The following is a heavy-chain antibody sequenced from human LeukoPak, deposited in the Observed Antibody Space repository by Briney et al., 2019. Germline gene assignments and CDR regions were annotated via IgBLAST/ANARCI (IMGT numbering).Heavy chain of an antibody. J-gene: IGHJ5*02. CDR3: ARSIAVAANWFDP. Sequence: SQTLSLTCTVSGGSISSGSYYWSWIRQPAGKGLERIGRIYTSGSTNYNPSLKSRVTMSVDTSKNQFSLKLSSVTAADTAVYYCARSIAVAANWFDPWGQGTLVTVSS. V-gene: IGHV4-61*02. D-gene: IGHD6-19*01. CDR1: GGSISSGSYY. CDR2: IYTSGST.